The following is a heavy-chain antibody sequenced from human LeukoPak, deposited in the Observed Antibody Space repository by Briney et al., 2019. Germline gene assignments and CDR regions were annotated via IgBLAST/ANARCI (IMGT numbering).Heavy chain of an antibody. D-gene: IGHD3-10*01. CDR1: GFTFSSYA. CDR2: ISPSGDRT. Sequence: PGGSLRLSCAASGFTFSSYAMSWVRQAPGKGLEWVSFISPSGDRTSNADSVEGRFTISRDNAKNSVYLQMTNLRVDDTAVYYCGRDFLGESGAGGPWGQGILVTVSS. CDR3: GRDFLGESGAGGP. J-gene: IGHJ5*02. V-gene: IGHV3-23*01.